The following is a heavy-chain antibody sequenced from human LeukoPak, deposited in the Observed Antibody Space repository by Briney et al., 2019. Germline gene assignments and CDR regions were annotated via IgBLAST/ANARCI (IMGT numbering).Heavy chain of an antibody. V-gene: IGHV4-30-2*01. CDR3: ARVSHTYDSSGYPFDY. CDR1: GGSISSGGYY. J-gene: IGHJ4*02. D-gene: IGHD3-22*01. Sequence: SQTLSLTCTVSGGSISSGGYYWSWIRQPPGKGLEWIGYIYHSGSTYYNPSLKSRVTISVDRSKNQFSLKLSSVTAADTAVYYCARVSHTYDSSGYPFDYWGQGTLVTVSS. CDR2: IYHSGST.